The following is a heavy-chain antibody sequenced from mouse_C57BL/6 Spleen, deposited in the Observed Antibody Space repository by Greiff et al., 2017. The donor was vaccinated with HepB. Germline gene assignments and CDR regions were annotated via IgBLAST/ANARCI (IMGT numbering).Heavy chain of an antibody. D-gene: IGHD2-5*01. V-gene: IGHV7-3*01. CDR3: ARYLPHSNGDWFAY. J-gene: IGHJ3*01. CDR2: IRNKANGYTT. Sequence: EVNVVESGGGLVQPGGSLSLSCAASGFTFTDYYMSWVRQPPGKALEWLGFIRNKANGYTTEYSASVKGRFTISRDNSQSILYLQMNALRAEDSATYYCARYLPHSNGDWFAYWGQGTLVTVSA. CDR1: GFTFTDYY.